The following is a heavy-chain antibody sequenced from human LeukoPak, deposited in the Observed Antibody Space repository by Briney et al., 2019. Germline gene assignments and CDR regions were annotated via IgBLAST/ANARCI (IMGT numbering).Heavy chain of an antibody. D-gene: IGHD6-19*01. CDR3: ARLAGDSSGWYRAFDI. Sequence: GESLKISCKGSGYSFTSYWIGWVRQMPGKGLEWMGIIYPGDSDTRYSPSFQGQVTISADKSNSTAYLQWSSLKASDTAMYYCARLAGDSSGWYRAFDIWGQGTMVTVSS. V-gene: IGHV5-51*01. CDR2: IYPGDSDT. CDR1: GYSFTSYW. J-gene: IGHJ3*02.